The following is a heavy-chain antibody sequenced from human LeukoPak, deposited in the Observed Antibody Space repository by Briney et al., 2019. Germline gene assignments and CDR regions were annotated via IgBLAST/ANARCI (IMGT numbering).Heavy chain of an antibody. CDR1: GYSFTSYW. CDR3: ARQPPTYYYDSSGYQ. V-gene: IGHV5-51*01. CDR2: IYPGDSDT. D-gene: IGHD3-22*01. Sequence: GESLKISCKGSGYSFTSYWIGWVRQMPGKGLEWMGIIYPGDSDTRYSPSFQGQVTISADKSISTAYLQWSSLKASDTAMYYCARQPPTYYYDSSGYQWGQGTLATVSS. J-gene: IGHJ4*02.